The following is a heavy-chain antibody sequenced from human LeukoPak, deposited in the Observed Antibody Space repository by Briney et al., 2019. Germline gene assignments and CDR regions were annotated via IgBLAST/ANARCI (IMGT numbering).Heavy chain of an antibody. D-gene: IGHD4-17*01. CDR3: AKITKATTPNY. V-gene: IGHV3-23*01. J-gene: IGHJ4*02. CDR1: GFTFSSYA. Sequence: GGSLRLSCAASGFTFSSYAMNWVRQASGRGLEWVSGITDSGRKTYYADSVKGRFSISRDNSKNTVYLQMSDLRAEDTAVYYCAKITKATTPNYWGQGTLVTVSS. CDR2: ITDSGRKT.